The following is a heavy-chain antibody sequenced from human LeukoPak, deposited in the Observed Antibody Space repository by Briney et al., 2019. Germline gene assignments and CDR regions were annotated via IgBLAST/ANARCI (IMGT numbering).Heavy chain of an antibody. D-gene: IGHD3-22*01. V-gene: IGHV3-23*01. CDR2: ISGSGDNT. CDR3: AKGSYYDSSGSFYFDY. CDR1: GFTFSSYA. J-gene: IGHJ4*02. Sequence: EGSLRLSCAASGFTFSSYAMSWVRQAPGKGLEWVSGISGSGDNTYYADSVKGRFTISRDNSKNTLYVQVNSLGTEDTAAYYCAKGSYYDSSGSFYFDYWGQGTLVTVSS.